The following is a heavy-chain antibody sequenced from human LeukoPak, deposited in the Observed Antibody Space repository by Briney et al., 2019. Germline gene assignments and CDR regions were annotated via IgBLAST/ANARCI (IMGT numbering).Heavy chain of an antibody. Sequence: GASVKVSCKASGYTFTSYGISWVRQAPGQGLEWVGWISAYNGNTNYAQKLQGRVTMTTDTSTSTAYMELRSLRSDDTAVYYCARGGRFLEWLSNGYFDYWGQGTVVTVSS. CDR2: ISAYNGNT. CDR3: ARGGRFLEWLSNGYFDY. D-gene: IGHD3-3*01. J-gene: IGHJ4*02. V-gene: IGHV1-18*01. CDR1: GYTFTSYG.